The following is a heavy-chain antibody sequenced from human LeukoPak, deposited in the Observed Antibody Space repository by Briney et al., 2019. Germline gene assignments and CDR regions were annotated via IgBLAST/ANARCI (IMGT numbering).Heavy chain of an antibody. J-gene: IGHJ4*02. CDR1: GGSISSGGYY. V-gene: IGHV4-31*03. CDR2: IYYSEST. CDR3: ARDSSPYGDYALNY. D-gene: IGHD4-17*01. Sequence: PSETLSLTCTVSGGSISSGGYYWSWIRQHPGKGLEWIGYIYYSESTYYNPSLKSRVTISVDRSKNQFSLKLNSVTAADTAVYYCARDSSPYGDYALNYWGQGTLATVSS.